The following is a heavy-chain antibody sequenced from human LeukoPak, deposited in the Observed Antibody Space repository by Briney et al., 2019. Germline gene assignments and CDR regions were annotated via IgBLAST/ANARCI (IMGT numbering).Heavy chain of an antibody. CDR1: GFTVSSNY. V-gene: IGHV3-21*01. D-gene: IGHD3-16*01. CDR3: AREGGYQYYYAMDV. CDR2: ISSSSSYI. Sequence: TGGSLRLSCAASGFTVSSNYMSWVRQAPGMGLEWVSSISSSSSYIFYADSVKGRFTISRDNAKNSLYLQMSSLRAEDAAVYYRAREGGYQYYYAMDVWGQGTTVTVSS. J-gene: IGHJ6*02.